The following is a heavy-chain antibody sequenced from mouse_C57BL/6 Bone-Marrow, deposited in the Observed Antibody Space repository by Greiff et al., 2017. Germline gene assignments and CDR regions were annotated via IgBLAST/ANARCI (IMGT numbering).Heavy chain of an antibody. D-gene: IGHD1-1*01. J-gene: IGHJ2*01. Sequence: QVHVKQPGAELVKPGASVKMSCKASGYTFTSYWITWVKQRPGQGLEWIGDIYPGSGSTNYNEKFKSKATLTVDTSSSTAYMQLSSLTSEDSAVYYCANYYGSPYFDYWGQGTTLTVSS. CDR2: IYPGSGST. CDR3: ANYYGSPYFDY. V-gene: IGHV1-55*01. CDR1: GYTFTSYW.